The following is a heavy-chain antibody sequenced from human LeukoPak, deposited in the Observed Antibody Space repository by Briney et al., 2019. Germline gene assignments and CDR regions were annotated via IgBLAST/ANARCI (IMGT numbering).Heavy chain of an antibody. CDR1: GGTFSSYA. Sequence: SVKVSCKASGGTFSSYAISWARQAPGQGLEWMGRIIPILGIANYAQKFQGRVTITADKSTSTAYMELSSLRSEDTAVYYCARGRVPTAYYYDSSGYYYGQFDPWGQGTLVTVSS. CDR3: ARGRVPTAYYYDSSGYYYGQFDP. J-gene: IGHJ5*02. CDR2: IIPILGIA. D-gene: IGHD3-22*01. V-gene: IGHV1-69*04.